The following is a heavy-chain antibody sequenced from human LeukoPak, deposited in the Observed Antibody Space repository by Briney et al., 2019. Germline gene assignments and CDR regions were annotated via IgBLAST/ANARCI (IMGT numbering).Heavy chain of an antibody. D-gene: IGHD1-26*01. CDR3: ARIIVGATNYYYGMDV. V-gene: IGHV5-51*01. Sequence: GESLKISCKGSGYSFTSYWIGWVRQMPGKGLEWMGIIYPGDSDTRYSPSFQGQVTISADKSISTAYLRWSSLKASDTAMYYCARIIVGATNYYYGMDVWGQGTTVTVSS. J-gene: IGHJ6*02. CDR1: GYSFTSYW. CDR2: IYPGDSDT.